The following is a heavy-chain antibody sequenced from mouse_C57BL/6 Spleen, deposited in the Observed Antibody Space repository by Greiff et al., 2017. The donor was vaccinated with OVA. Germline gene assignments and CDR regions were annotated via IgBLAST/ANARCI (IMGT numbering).Heavy chain of an antibody. J-gene: IGHJ3*01. CDR2: IYPGGGYT. D-gene: IGHD3-2*02. CDR3: ARWDSSGDWFAY. CDR1: GYTFTNYW. V-gene: IGHV1-63*01. Sequence: VKLQESGAELVRPGTSVKMSCKASGYTFTNYWIGWAKQRPGHGLEWIGDIYPGGGYTNYNEKFKGKATLTADKSSSTAYMAVSSLTSEDTAIDYGARWDSSGDWFAYWGQGTLVTVSA.